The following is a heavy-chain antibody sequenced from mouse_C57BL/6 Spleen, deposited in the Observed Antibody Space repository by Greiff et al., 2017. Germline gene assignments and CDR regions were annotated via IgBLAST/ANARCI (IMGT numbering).Heavy chain of an antibody. J-gene: IGHJ4*01. CDR1: GYTFTDYN. D-gene: IGHD2-1*01. CDR3: ARSGNSLYYYAMDY. Sequence: SGPELVKPGASVKIPCKASGYTFTDYNMDWVKQSHGKSLEWIGDINPNNGGTIYNQKFKGKATLTVDKSSSTAYMELRSLTSEDTAVYYCARSGNSLYYYAMDYWGQGTSVTVSS. CDR2: INPNNGGT. V-gene: IGHV1-18*01.